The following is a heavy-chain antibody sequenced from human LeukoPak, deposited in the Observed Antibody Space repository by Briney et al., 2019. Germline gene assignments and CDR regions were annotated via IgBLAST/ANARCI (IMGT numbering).Heavy chain of an antibody. CDR3: ARASYDYDILTGRGPPFDY. CDR2: IYYSGST. CDR1: GGSISSYY. D-gene: IGHD3-9*01. Sequence: PSETLSLTCTVSGGSISSYYWSWIRQPPGKGLEWIGYIYYSGSTNYNPSLKSRVTISVDTSKNQFSLKLSSVTAADTAVYYCARASYDYDILTGRGPPFDYWGQGTLVTVSS. J-gene: IGHJ4*02. V-gene: IGHV4-59*12.